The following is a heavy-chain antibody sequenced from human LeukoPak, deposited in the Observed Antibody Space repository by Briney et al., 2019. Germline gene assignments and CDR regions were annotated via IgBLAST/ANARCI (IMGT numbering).Heavy chain of an antibody. V-gene: IGHV1-69*13. CDR1: GGTFSSYA. D-gene: IGHD3-22*01. CDR3: ARDFPSRAYYYDSSGYSSFDY. Sequence: SVKVSCKASGGTFSSYAISWVRQAPGQGLEWMGGIIPIFGTANYAQKFQGRVTITADESTSTAYMELSSLRSEDTAVYYCARDFPSRAYYYDSSGYSSFDYWGQGTLVTLSS. CDR2: IIPIFGTA. J-gene: IGHJ4*02.